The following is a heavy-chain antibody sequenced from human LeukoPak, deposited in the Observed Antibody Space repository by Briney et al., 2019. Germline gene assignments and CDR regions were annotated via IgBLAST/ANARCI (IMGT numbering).Heavy chain of an antibody. CDR2: IYYSGST. V-gene: IGHV4-39*01. D-gene: IGHD3-3*01. CDR1: GGSISSSSYY. J-gene: IGHJ4*02. CDR3: LNGVYDFWSGYYLDYYFDY. Sequence: SETLSLTCTVSGGSISSSSYYWGWIRQPPGKGREWIGSIYYSGSTYYNPSLKSRVTISVDTSKNQFSLKLSSVTAADTAVYYCLNGVYDFWSGYYLDYYFDYWGQGTLVTVSS.